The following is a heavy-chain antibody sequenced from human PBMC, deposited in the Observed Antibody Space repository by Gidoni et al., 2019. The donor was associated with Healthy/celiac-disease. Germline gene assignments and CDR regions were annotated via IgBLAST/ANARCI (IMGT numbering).Heavy chain of an antibody. V-gene: IGHV3-33*01. CDR2: IWYDGSNK. CDR3: AREWSSGWYGFGY. D-gene: IGHD6-19*01. Sequence: QVQLVASAGGVVQPGRSLRLSCSASGFPFSSYAMHWVRQAPGKGLEWVAVIWYDGSNKYYADSVKGRFTISRDNSKNTLYLQMNSLRAEDTAVYYCAREWSSGWYGFGYWGQGTLVTVSS. CDR1: GFPFSSYA. J-gene: IGHJ4*02.